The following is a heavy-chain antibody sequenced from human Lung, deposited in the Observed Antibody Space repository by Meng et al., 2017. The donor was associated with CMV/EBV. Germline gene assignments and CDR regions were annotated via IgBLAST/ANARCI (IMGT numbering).Heavy chain of an antibody. J-gene: IGHJ5*02. V-gene: IGHV4-31*03. D-gene: IGHD4-17*01. CDR3: ARTNYGDYNWFDP. CDR1: CGSIRRGGFY. Sequence: GQLQEPGPGLVKPSQTLSLTCTVSCGSIRRGGFYWSWIRQHPGKGLEWIGYIYYSGSCYYNPSLRSRVAISIDTSKNQFSLKLTSVTAADTAVYFCARTNYGDYNWFDPWGQGTLVTVSS. CDR2: IYYSGSC.